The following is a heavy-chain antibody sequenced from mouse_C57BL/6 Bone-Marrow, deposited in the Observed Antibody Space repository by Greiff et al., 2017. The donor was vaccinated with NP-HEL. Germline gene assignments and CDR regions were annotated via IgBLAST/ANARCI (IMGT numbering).Heavy chain of an antibody. CDR1: GYTFTSYW. CDR3: ARSPQNYFDY. CDR2: IHPNSGST. J-gene: IGHJ2*01. Sequence: QVQLQQPGAELVKPGASVKLSCKASGYTFTSYWMHWVKQRPGQGLEWIGMIHPNSGSTNYNEKFKSKATLTVDNSSSTAYMQLSSLTSEESAVYYCARSPQNYFDYWGQGTTLTVSS. V-gene: IGHV1-64*01.